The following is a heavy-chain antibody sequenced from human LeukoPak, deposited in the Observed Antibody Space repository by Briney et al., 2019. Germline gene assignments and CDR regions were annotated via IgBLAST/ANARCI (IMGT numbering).Heavy chain of an antibody. CDR3: ASGGATYYDFWSGYFSFDY. D-gene: IGHD3-3*01. Sequence: ASVKVSCKASGGTFSSYAISWVRQAPGQGLEWVGGIIPIFGTANYAQKFQGRVTITADESTSTAYMELSSLRSEDTAVYYCASGGATYYDFWSGYFSFDYWGQGTLVTVSS. CDR2: IIPIFGTA. CDR1: GGTFSSYA. J-gene: IGHJ4*02. V-gene: IGHV1-69*13.